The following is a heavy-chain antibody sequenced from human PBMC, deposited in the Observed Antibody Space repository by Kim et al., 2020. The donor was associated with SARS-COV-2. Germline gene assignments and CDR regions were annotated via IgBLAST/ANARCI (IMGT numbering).Heavy chain of an antibody. D-gene: IGHD3-10*01. J-gene: IGHJ5*02. Sequence: SETLSLTCTVSGGSISSSSYYWGWIRQPPGKGLEWIGSIYYSGSTYYNPSLKSRVTISVDTSKNQFSLKLSSVTAADTAVYYCARDLLWFGETTKEAGGWFDPWGQGTLVTVSS. CDR2: IYYSGST. CDR3: ARDLLWFGETTKEAGGWFDP. V-gene: IGHV4-39*07. CDR1: GGSISSSSYY.